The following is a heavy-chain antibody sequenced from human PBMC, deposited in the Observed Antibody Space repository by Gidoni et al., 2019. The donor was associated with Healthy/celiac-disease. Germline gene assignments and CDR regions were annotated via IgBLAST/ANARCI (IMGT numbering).Heavy chain of an antibody. CDR2: ISYDGSNK. Sequence: QVQLVESGGGLVQPGRSLRLSCAASGFTFSSYAMHWVRQAPGKGLEWVEGISYDGSNKYYEDSVKGRFTISRDNSKNTLYLQMNSLRAEDTAVYYCAREGGTTPPFYYGMDVWGKGTTVTVSS. J-gene: IGHJ6*04. CDR1: GFTFSSYA. V-gene: IGHV3-30-3*01. D-gene: IGHD1-1*01. CDR3: AREGGTTPPFYYGMDV.